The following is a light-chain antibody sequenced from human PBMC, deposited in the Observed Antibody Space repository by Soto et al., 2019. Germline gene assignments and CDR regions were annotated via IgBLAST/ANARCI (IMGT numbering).Light chain of an antibody. CDR2: AAS. Sequence: IQLTQSPSSLSASVGDRVTITFRASQGISSYLAWYQQKPGKDPKLLIYAASTLQSGVPSRFSGSRSGTDFTLTISSLQPEDFATYYCQQLSTYPLTFGGGTKVEIK. CDR1: QGISSY. J-gene: IGKJ4*01. V-gene: IGKV1-9*01. CDR3: QQLSTYPLT.